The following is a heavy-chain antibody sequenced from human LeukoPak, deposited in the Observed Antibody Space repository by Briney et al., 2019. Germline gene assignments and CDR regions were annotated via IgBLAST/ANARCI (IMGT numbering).Heavy chain of an antibody. Sequence: GGSLRLSCAASGFIFSSYDMHWVRQAPGKGLEWAALIRYDGNNKYYADSVTGRFTISRDNSKNTLYLQMISLRVDDTALYYCTRIDSSGYYFYYWGQGTLVTVSS. CDR2: IRYDGNNK. D-gene: IGHD3-22*01. J-gene: IGHJ4*02. CDR3: TRIDSSGYYFYY. CDR1: GFIFSSYD. V-gene: IGHV3-30*02.